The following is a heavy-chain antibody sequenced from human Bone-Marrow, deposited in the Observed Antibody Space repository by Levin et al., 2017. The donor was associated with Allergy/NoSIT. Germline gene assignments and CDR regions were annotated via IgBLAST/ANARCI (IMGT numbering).Heavy chain of an antibody. V-gene: IGHV4-39*07. Sequence: SETLSLTCTVSGGSISSSSYYWGWIRQPPGKGLEWIGSIYYSGSTYYNPSLKSRVTISVDTSKNQFSLKLSSVTAADTAVYYCARVVNQTDYWGQGTLVTVSS. J-gene: IGHJ4*02. D-gene: IGHD1-14*01. CDR2: IYYSGST. CDR1: GGSISSSSYY. CDR3: ARVVNQTDY.